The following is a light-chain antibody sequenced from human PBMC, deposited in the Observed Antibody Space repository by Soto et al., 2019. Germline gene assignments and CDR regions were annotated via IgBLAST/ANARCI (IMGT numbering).Light chain of an antibody. CDR1: QSVSSSY. CDR2: GAS. CDR3: QQDCSSPHT. V-gene: IGKV3-20*01. Sequence: EIVLTQSPGTLSLSPGERASLSCRASQSVSSSYLAWYQHKRGQAPRLLIYGASSRATGIPDRFSGSGSGTDFNLTISRLESEDVAVYYCQQDCSSPHTFGQGTELEIK. J-gene: IGKJ2*01.